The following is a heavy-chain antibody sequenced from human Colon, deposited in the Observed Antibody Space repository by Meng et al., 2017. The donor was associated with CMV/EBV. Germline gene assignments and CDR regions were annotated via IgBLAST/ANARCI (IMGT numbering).Heavy chain of an antibody. V-gene: IGHV3-21*01. CDR1: GYFVSGHA. Sequence: ASGYFVSGHAMNWVLQAPGMGLEWVSSISGSSSYRFYADSVQGRFTISRDNSKNSLFLEMNSLRVEDSGLYYCVSDRGPLAAAASDFWGQGILVTVSS. CDR2: ISGSSSYR. J-gene: IGHJ4*02. CDR3: VSDRGPLAAAASDF. D-gene: IGHD6-25*01.